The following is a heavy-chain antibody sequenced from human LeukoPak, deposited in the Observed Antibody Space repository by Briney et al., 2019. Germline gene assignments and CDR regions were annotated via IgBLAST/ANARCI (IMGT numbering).Heavy chain of an antibody. Sequence: GESLKISCKGSGYSFASYWIGWVLQMPGKSLEWMGIIYPGDSDTRYSPSFPGQVIISADKSISTAYLQWSSLKASDTAMYYCARPAREGDYFDYWGQGTLVTVSS. CDR2: IYPGDSDT. J-gene: IGHJ4*02. D-gene: IGHD1-26*01. CDR3: ARPAREGDYFDY. V-gene: IGHV5-51*01. CDR1: GYSFASYW.